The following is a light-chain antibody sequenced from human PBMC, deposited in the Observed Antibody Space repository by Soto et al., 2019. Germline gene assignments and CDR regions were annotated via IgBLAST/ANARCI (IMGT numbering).Light chain of an antibody. V-gene: IGKV3-20*01. CDR3: QQYGGSPGA. CDR1: QSVSSSY. CDR2: GAS. Sequence: EIVLTQSPATLSSSPGERATLSCRASQSVSSSYLAWYQQKPGQASRLLIYGASIRATGIPDRFSGSGSGTDFTLSISRLEPEDFAVYCCQQYGGSPGAFGQGTKLEIK. J-gene: IGKJ2*01.